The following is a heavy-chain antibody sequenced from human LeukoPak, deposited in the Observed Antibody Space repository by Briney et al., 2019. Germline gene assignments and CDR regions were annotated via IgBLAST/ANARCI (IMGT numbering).Heavy chain of an antibody. CDR3: ARVIAVAGIRVDAFDI. Sequence: SETLSLTCTVSGGSISSSSYSWSWIRQPAGKGLEWIGRIYTSGSTNYNPSLKSRVTISDTSKNQFSLKLSSVTAADTAVYYCARVIAVAGIRVDAFDIWGQGTMVTVSS. D-gene: IGHD6-19*01. V-gene: IGHV4-61*02. J-gene: IGHJ3*02. CDR1: GGSISSSSYS. CDR2: IYTSGST.